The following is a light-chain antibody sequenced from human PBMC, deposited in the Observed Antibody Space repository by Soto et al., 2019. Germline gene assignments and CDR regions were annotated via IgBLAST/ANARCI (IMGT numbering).Light chain of an antibody. V-gene: IGLV2-8*01. CDR1: SSDVGAYKY. Sequence: QSALTQPPSASGSPGQSVTISCTGTSSDVGAYKYVSWYQQYPGKAPKLMIYEVSKRPSGVPDRFSGSKSGNTASLTVSGHQAEDEADYYCTSYVGSDIWVFGGGTKLTVL. CDR2: EVS. J-gene: IGLJ3*02. CDR3: TSYVGSDIWV.